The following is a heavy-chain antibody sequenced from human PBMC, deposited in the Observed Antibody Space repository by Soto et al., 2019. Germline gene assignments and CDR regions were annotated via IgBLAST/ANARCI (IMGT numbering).Heavy chain of an antibody. Sequence: EVQLVESGGGLVQPGGSLRLSCAASGFTFTSYSMNWVRQAPGKGLEWVSYISSSSSTIYYADSVKGRFTISRDNAKNSLSLQMSSLRDEDTAVYYCATWGLSTTIPWGQGTLVTVSS. CDR1: GFTFTSYS. CDR2: ISSSSSTI. D-gene: IGHD3-3*01. J-gene: IGHJ4*02. CDR3: ATWGLSTTIP. V-gene: IGHV3-48*02.